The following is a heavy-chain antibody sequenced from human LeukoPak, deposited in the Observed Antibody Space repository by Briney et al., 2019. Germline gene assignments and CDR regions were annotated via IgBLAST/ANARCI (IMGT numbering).Heavy chain of an antibody. J-gene: IGHJ3*01. V-gene: IGHV3-15*07. CDR2: IKKRSDGGTT. CDR1: GFTFNNAW. D-gene: IGHD3-9*01. CDR3: PRDWYHAFDF. Sequence: GGSLRLSCAASGFTFNNAWMNWVRQAPGKGLEWVGRIKKRSDGGTTDYAAPVKDRFIISRDDSQDTLYLQMNTLKTEDTAVYYCPRDWYHAFDFWGQGTVVTVFS.